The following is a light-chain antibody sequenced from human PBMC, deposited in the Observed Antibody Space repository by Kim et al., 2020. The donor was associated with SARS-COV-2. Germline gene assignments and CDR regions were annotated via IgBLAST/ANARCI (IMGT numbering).Light chain of an antibody. CDR3: QAWDSSTAV. J-gene: IGLJ3*02. CDR1: KLGDKY. V-gene: IGLV3-1*01. Sequence: SYELTQPPSVSVSPGQTASITCPGDKLGDKYACWYQQKPGQSPVLVIYQDNKRPSGIPKRFSGSNSGSTATLTISGTQTLDEADYYCQAWDSSTAVFGGG. CDR2: QDN.